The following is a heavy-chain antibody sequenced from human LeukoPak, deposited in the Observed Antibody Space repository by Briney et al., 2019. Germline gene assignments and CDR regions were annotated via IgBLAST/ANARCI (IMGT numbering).Heavy chain of an antibody. CDR1: GFTFSSYS. D-gene: IGHD6-25*01. Sequence: GGSLRLSCAASGFTFSSYSMNWVRQAPGKGLEWVSSISSSSSYIYYADSVKGRFTISRDNAKNSLYLQMNSLRAEDTAVYYCARAEHKYSSGWRQFDYWGQGTLVTVSS. J-gene: IGHJ4*02. V-gene: IGHV3-21*01. CDR2: ISSSSSYI. CDR3: ARAEHKYSSGWRQFDY.